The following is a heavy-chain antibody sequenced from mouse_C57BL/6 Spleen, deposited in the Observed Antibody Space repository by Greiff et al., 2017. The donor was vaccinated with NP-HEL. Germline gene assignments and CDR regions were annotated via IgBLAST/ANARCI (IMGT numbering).Heavy chain of an antibody. Sequence: VKLVESGPGLVAPLQSLSITCTVSGFSLTSYGVHWVRQPPGKGLEWLGVIWAGGSTNYNSALMSRLSISKDNSKSQVFLKMKSLQADDTAMYYWARLEDIWGPGTTLTVSS. CDR2: IWAGGST. CDR1: GFSLTSYG. J-gene: IGHJ2*01. V-gene: IGHV2-9*02. CDR3: ARLEDI. D-gene: IGHD1-3*01.